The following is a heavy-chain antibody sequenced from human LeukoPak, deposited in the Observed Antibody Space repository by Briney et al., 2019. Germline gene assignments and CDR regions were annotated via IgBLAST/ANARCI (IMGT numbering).Heavy chain of an antibody. V-gene: IGHV4-39*07. CDR1: GGSISSRSYY. CDR3: ARAFYDFLTGYPAYFDY. J-gene: IGHJ4*02. D-gene: IGHD3-9*01. Sequence: SETLSLTFTVSGGSISSRSYYWGWIRQPPGKGLEWIGSIYYSGSTYYNPSLQSRVTISVDTSKNQFSLKLSSVTAADTAVYYCARAFYDFLTGYPAYFDYWGQGTLVTVSS. CDR2: IYYSGST.